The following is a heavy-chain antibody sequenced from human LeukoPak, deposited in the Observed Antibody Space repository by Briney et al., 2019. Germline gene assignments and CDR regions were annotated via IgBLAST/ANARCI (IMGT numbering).Heavy chain of an antibody. D-gene: IGHD3-22*01. J-gene: IGHJ4*02. Sequence: GGSLRLSCAASGFTFSSYAMSWVRQAPGKGLEWVSAISGSGGSTYYADSVKGRFTISRDNSKNTLYLQMNSLRAEDTAVYYCATPLDYYDRSDSHQGGDWGQGTLVTVSS. CDR2: ISGSGGST. CDR1: GFTFSSYA. CDR3: ATPLDYYDRSDSHQGGD. V-gene: IGHV3-23*01.